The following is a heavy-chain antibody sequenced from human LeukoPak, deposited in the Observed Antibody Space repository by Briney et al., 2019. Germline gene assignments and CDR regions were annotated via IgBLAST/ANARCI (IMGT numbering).Heavy chain of an antibody. CDR3: ARVNPNAILAWRGGSSRSIDY. CDR2: MNPNSGNT. V-gene: IGHV1-18*01. Sequence: ASVKVSCKASGYTFTSYDIHWVRQATGQGLEWMGWMNPNSGNTNYAQKLQGRVTMTTDTSTSTAYMELRGLRSDDTAVYYCARVNPNAILAWRGGSSRSIDYWGQGTLVTVSS. CDR1: GYTFTSYD. J-gene: IGHJ4*02. D-gene: IGHD2-15*01.